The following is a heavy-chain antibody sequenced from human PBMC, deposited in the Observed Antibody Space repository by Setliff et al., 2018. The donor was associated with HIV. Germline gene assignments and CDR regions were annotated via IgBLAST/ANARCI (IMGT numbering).Heavy chain of an antibody. CDR3: ARDGGSSPSPVSDYYYYHMDV. J-gene: IGHJ6*03. D-gene: IGHD1-26*01. Sequence: GSLRLSCAASGFTFSSYSMNWVRQAPGKGLEWVSYISSSRSTIYYADSVKGRFTISRDNAKNSVYLQMNSLRAEDTAVYYCARDGGSSPSPVSDYYYYHMDVWGKGTTVTVSS. V-gene: IGHV3-48*01. CDR1: GFTFSSYS. CDR2: ISSSRSTI.